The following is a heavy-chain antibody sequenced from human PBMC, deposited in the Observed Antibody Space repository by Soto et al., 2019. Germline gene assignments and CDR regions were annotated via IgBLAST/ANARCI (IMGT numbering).Heavy chain of an antibody. CDR3: ARFYYDSSGYLPSPYYYYYGMDV. CDR1: GFTYSRDW. V-gene: IGHV3-7*04. CDR2: IKQVGSEK. Sequence: PGGPLRLSCAASGFTYSRDWMSWVRQAPGKGREWVANIKQVGSEKYYVDSVKGRFTISRDNAKNSLYLQMNSLRAEDTAVYYCARFYYDSSGYLPSPYYYYYGMDVWGQGTTVTVSS. D-gene: IGHD3-22*01. J-gene: IGHJ6*02.